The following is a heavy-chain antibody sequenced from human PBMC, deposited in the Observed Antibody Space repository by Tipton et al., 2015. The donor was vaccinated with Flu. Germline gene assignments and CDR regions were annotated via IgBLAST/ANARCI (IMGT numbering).Heavy chain of an antibody. V-gene: IGHV4-4*07. Sequence: GLVKPSETLSLTCNVSGGSINRYYWSWIRQSVGKGPEWIGRTHTNGNTNYNSSFGSRLTMSLDTSKSQFSKTLTSVTVADTAVYYCASGNFYDSSGYFAFWGQGILVGVSS. J-gene: IGHJ4*02. CDR2: THTNGNT. CDR3: ASGNFYDSSGYFAF. D-gene: IGHD3-22*01. CDR1: GGSINRYY.